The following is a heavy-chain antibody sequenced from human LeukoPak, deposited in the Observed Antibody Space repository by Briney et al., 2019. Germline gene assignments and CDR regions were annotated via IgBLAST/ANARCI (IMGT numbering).Heavy chain of an antibody. CDR3: ARDTPDGRVTKFDY. J-gene: IGHJ4*02. Sequence: ASVKVSCRSSGYTFKTYAINWLRQAPGQGLEWVGWINPSNGNPTYAQGFTGRFVFSLDTSVSTAFLHISSLQIEDTAVYYCARDTPDGRVTKFDYWGQGTLVTVSS. V-gene: IGHV7-4-1*02. D-gene: IGHD4-17*01. CDR1: GYTFKTYA. CDR2: INPSNGNP.